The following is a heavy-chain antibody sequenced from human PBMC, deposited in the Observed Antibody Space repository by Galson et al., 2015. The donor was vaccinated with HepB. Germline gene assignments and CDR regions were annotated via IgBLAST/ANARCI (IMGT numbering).Heavy chain of an antibody. J-gene: IGHJ5*02. CDR1: GYTFTDYY. CDR3: ATVRVQGVNWFDP. V-gene: IGHV1-69-2*01. Sequence: VKVSCKVSGYTFTDYYMHWVQQAPGKGLEWMGLVDPEDGETIYAEKFQGRVTITADTSTDTAYMELSSLRSEDTAVYYCATVRVQGVNWFDPWGQGTLVTVSS. CDR2: VDPEDGET. D-gene: IGHD3-10*01.